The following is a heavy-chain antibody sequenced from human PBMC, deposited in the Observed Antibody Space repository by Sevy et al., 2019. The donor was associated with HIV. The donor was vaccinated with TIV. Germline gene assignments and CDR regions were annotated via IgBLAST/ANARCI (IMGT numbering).Heavy chain of an antibody. CDR2: ISYDGRNK. V-gene: IGHV3-30*18. Sequence: GGSLRLSCAASGFTVSSNYMSWVRQAPGKGLEWVAVISYDGRNKFYGDSVKGRFTISRDNSKNILFLQMNSLRAEDTAVYYCAKDFTGYNGMDVWGQGTMVTVSS. J-gene: IGHJ6*02. CDR3: AKDFTGYNGMDV. D-gene: IGHD3-9*01. CDR1: GFTVSSNY.